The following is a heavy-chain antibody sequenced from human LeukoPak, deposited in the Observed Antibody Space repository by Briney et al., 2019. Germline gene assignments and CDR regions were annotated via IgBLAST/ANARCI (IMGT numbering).Heavy chain of an antibody. J-gene: IGHJ4*02. D-gene: IGHD5-18*01. Sequence: ATVKISCKVSGYTFTDYYMHWVHQAPGKGLEWMGGFDPEDGETIYAQKFQGRVTMTEDTSTDTAYMELSSLRSEDTAVYYCATDLGEDREQLWLGSDCWGQGTLVTVSS. CDR3: ATDLGEDREQLWLGSDC. CDR1: GYTFTDYY. V-gene: IGHV1-69-2*01. CDR2: FDPEDGET.